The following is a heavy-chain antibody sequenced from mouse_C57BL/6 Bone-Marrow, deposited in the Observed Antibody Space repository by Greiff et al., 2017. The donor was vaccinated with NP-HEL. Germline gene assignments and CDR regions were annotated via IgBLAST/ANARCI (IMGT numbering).Heavy chain of an antibody. D-gene: IGHD1-1*01. CDR1: GFTFSSYG. CDR3: AREMGDYYGSSYGWFAY. J-gene: IGHJ3*01. V-gene: IGHV5-4*01. Sequence: EVKVVESGGDLVKPGGSLKLSCAASGFTFSSYGMSWVRQTPDKRLEWVATISSGGSYTYYPDNVKGRFTISRDNAKNNLYLQMSHLKSEDTAMYYCAREMGDYYGSSYGWFAYWGQGTLVTVSA. CDR2: ISSGGSYT.